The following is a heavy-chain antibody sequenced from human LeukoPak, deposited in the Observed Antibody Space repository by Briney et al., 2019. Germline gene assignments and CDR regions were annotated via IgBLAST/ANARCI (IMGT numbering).Heavy chain of an antibody. CDR2: ISANNGLT. V-gene: IGHV1-18*04. Sequence: ASVKVSCKASGYTFTGYYIHWVRQAPGQELEWMGWISANNGLTNYAQKFQGRVSMTTDTSTGTAYMELRSLRSDDTAMYYCARQDYDRSGYYYFFDHWGQGALVTVSS. J-gene: IGHJ4*02. D-gene: IGHD3-22*01. CDR3: ARQDYDRSGYYYFFDH. CDR1: GYTFTGYY.